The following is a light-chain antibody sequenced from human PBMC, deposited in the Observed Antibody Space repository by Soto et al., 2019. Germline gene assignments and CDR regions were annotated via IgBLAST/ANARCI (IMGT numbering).Light chain of an antibody. J-gene: IGKJ1*01. CDR1: QSISTW. CDR2: EAS. V-gene: IGKV1-5*03. Sequence: IELTQSPSTLSPSVGDRVTITWRASQSISTWLAWYQQKPGKAPKLLSYEASSLESGVPSRFRGSGSGTEFTLTISSLKPDDFETLYCQQFHSFPWTFGQGTKVDIK. CDR3: QQFHSFPWT.